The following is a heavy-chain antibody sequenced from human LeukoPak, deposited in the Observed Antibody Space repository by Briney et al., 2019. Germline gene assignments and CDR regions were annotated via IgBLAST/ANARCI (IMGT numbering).Heavy chain of an antibody. CDR1: GFTFSIYG. J-gene: IGHJ6*02. CDR3: ARETNYYYYGMDV. V-gene: IGHV3-33*01. Sequence: GGSLRLSCAASGFTFSIYGMHWVRQAPGKGLEWVAVIWYDGSNKYYADSVKGRFTISRDNSKNTLYLQMNSLRAEDTAVYYCARETNYYYYGMDVWGQGTTVTVSS. CDR2: IWYDGSNK.